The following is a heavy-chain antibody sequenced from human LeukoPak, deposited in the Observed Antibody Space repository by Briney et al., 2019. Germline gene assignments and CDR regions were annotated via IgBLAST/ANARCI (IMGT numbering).Heavy chain of an antibody. Sequence: GGSLRLSCAASGFTFSDYYMNWIRQAPGKALEWVSYISNSGSIIYYADSVKGRFTISRDNAKNSLYLQMNSLRAEDTAVYYCARGTGRYYYDSSGHWGQGTLVTVSS. CDR3: ARGTGRYYYDSSGH. D-gene: IGHD3-22*01. CDR1: GFTFSDYY. J-gene: IGHJ4*02. CDR2: ISNSGSII. V-gene: IGHV3-11*04.